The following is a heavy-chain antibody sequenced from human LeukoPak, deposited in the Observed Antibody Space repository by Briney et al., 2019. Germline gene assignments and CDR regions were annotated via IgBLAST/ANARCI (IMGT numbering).Heavy chain of an antibody. CDR1: GFTFSSYD. CDR3: ARRRYSGSCLDY. J-gene: IGHJ4*02. D-gene: IGHD1-26*01. Sequence: PGGSLRLSCAASGFTFSSYDMTWVRQAPGRGLEWVSSIRPSGDNTYYADSVKGRFTISRDNAKNSLYLQMNSLRAEDTAVYYCARRRYSGSCLDYWGQGTLVTVSS. CDR2: IRPSGDNT. V-gene: IGHV3-21*01.